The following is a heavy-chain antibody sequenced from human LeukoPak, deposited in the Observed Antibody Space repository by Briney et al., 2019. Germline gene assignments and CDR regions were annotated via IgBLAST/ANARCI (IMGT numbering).Heavy chain of an antibody. CDR3: ARDTVTMVRGAYNWFDP. J-gene: IGHJ5*02. V-gene: IGHV4-61*02. Sequence: SETLSLTCTVSGGSISSGSYYWSWIRQPAGKGLEWIGRIYTSGSTNYNPSLKSRVTMSVDTSKNQFSLKLSSVTAADTAVYYCARDTVTMVRGAYNWFDPWGQGTLVTVSS. CDR1: GGSISSGSYY. D-gene: IGHD3-10*01. CDR2: IYTSGST.